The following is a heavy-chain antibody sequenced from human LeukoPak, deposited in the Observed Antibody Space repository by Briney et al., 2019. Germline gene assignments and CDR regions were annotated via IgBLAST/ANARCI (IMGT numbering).Heavy chain of an antibody. CDR3: ARVDYYDKYAFDI. J-gene: IGHJ3*02. CDR2: IKQDGSEK. CDR1: GFTFSSSW. D-gene: IGHD3-22*01. V-gene: IGHV3-7*01. Sequence: GGSLRLSCAASGFTFSSSWMSWVRQAPGKGLEWVANIKQDGSEKHYVDSVKGRFTISRDNAKNSLYLQMNSLRAEDTAMYYCARVDYYDKYAFDIWGQGTMVTVSS.